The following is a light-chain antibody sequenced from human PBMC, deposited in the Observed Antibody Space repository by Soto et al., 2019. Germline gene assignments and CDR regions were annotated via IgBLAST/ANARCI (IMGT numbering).Light chain of an antibody. J-gene: IGKJ3*01. CDR1: QSVGTS. CDR2: DTS. CDR3: QQRSTWPLT. V-gene: IGKV3-11*01. Sequence: EIVLTQSPATLSLSPGERATLSCRSGQSVGTSLAWFQQKPGQAPRLLSYDTSKRATGIPDRFSGSGFGTDFPLTISSRETEDFAVYYCQQRSTWPLTFGPGTKVDLK.